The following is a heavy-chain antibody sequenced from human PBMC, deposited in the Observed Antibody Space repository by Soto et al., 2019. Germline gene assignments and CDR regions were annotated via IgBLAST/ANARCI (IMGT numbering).Heavy chain of an antibody. CDR1: GLTFGSRA. Sequence: GGSLRLSCVASGLTFGSRAMSWVRQAPGEGLQWVSTITDTGGDAKYAGSVRGRFVISRDNSKKTLYLQMTSLTAEDSAMYFCARGSTDSYPGSRIFDFWGRGTLVTVSS. J-gene: IGHJ4*02. V-gene: IGHV3-23*01. CDR2: ITDTGGDA. CDR3: ARGSTDSYPGSRIFDF. D-gene: IGHD3-10*01.